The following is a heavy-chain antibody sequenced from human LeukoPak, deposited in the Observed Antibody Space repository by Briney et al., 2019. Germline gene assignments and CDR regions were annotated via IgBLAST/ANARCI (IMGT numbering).Heavy chain of an antibody. V-gene: IGHV4-39*01. Sequence: PSETLSLTCTVSGGSISSGGYYWGWIRQPPGKGLEWIGSIYYSGSTYYNPSLKSRVTISVDTSKNQFSLKLSSVTAADTAVYYCARRYTSDLTGGIDYWGQGTLVTVSS. CDR3: ARRYTSDLTGGIDY. D-gene: IGHD7-27*01. CDR1: GGSISSGGYY. J-gene: IGHJ4*02. CDR2: IYYSGST.